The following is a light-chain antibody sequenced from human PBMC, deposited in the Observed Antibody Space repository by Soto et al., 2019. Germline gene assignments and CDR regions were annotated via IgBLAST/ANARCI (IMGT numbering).Light chain of an antibody. J-gene: IGKJ4*01. CDR3: QQCGTSPLT. V-gene: IGKV3-20*01. CDR1: SSVSSRD. CDR2: GAS. Sequence: TVLTQSPDTLSLSPGGRATLSCRASSSVSSRDLAWYQQKPGQGPRLLMYGASNRATGIPDRFGGSGSGTEFTLPISILEPEDSAVYYCQQCGTSPLTFGGGTKVEIK.